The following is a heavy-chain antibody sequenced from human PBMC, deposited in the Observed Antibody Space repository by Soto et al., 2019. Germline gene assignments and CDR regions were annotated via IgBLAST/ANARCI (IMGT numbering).Heavy chain of an antibody. CDR2: IYYSGST. J-gene: IGHJ5*02. V-gene: IGHV4-30-4*01. Sequence: SETLSLTCTVSGGSISSGDYYWSWIRQPPGKGLEWIGYIYYSGSTYYNPSLKSRVTISVDTSKNQFSLKLSSVTAADTAVYYCAREGLNYYDSSGYYEKWFDPWGQGTLVTVSS. D-gene: IGHD3-22*01. CDR3: AREGLNYYDSSGYYEKWFDP. CDR1: GGSISSGDYY.